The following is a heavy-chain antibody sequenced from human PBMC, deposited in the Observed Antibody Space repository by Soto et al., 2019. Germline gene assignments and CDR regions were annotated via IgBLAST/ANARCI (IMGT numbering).Heavy chain of an antibody. D-gene: IGHD3-22*01. CDR2: IFPSDSDT. CDR3: ARKDKSGYFNWFDP. CDR1: GYRFTSYW. J-gene: IGHJ5*02. V-gene: IGHV5-51*01. Sequence: GESLKISCRTSGYRFTSYWIAWVRQMPGKGLEWMGTIFPSDSDTRYSPSFQGQVTISADRSTSTVFLQWASLKASDTAVYFCARKDKSGYFNWFDPWDQGTPGTVAS.